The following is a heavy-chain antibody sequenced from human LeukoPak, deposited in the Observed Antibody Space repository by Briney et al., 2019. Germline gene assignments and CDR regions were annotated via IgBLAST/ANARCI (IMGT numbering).Heavy chain of an antibody. V-gene: IGHV1-18*04. CDR3: ARRIEVDILTGYSNGLVSFDI. Sequence: ASVKVSCKASGYTFTSYGISWVRQASGQGLEWMGWISAYNGNTNYAQKLQGRVTMTTDTSTSTAYMELRSLRSDDTAVYYCARRIEVDILTGYSNGLVSFDIWGQGTMVTVSS. J-gene: IGHJ3*02. CDR2: ISAYNGNT. D-gene: IGHD3-9*01. CDR1: GYTFTSYG.